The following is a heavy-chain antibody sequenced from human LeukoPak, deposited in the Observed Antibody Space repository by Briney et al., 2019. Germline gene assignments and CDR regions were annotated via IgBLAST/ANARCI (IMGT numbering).Heavy chain of an antibody. Sequence: GGSLRLSCAASGFTFSDYYMSWIRQAPGKGLEWVSYISSSGSTVYYADSVKGRFTISRDNAKNSLYLQMNSLRAEDTAVYYCARAMYYYDSSGYYYPYYYYYMDVWGKGTTVTVSS. V-gene: IGHV3-11*04. CDR2: ISSSGSTV. D-gene: IGHD3-22*01. J-gene: IGHJ6*03. CDR1: GFTFSDYY. CDR3: ARAMYYYDSSGYYYPYYYYYMDV.